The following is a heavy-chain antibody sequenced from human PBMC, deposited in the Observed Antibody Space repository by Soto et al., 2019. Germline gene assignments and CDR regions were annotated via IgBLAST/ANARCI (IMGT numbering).Heavy chain of an antibody. CDR1: GFSFSDYW. CDR2: ISPSGDRR. V-gene: IGHV1-46*01. CDR3: ARGLHGYGKTVFDY. Sequence: GASVKVSCKASGFSFSDYWMHWVRQAPGQGLEWMAIISPSGDRRNYAQKFQGRVTITRDTSTSTVYMDLSSLTYDDTAVYYCARGLHGYGKTVFDYWGQGTLVTVSS. D-gene: IGHD5-18*01. J-gene: IGHJ4*02.